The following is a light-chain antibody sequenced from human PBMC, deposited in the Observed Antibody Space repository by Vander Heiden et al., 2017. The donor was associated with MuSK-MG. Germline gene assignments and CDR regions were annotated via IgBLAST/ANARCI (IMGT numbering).Light chain of an antibody. Sequence: SYAVTPPLSVSVGLAQTARITCGGNKIGLKHVHWYQQKPGQGPVVVMYRSDKRPSGIPERFSGANSGNTATLTISRAQAGDEADYYCQVWDTSTVVIFGGGTKLTVL. V-gene: IGLV3-9*01. CDR3: QVWDTSTVVI. J-gene: IGLJ2*01. CDR2: RSD. CDR1: KIGLKH.